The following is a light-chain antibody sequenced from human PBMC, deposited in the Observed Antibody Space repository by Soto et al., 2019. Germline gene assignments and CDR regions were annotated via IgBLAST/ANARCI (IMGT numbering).Light chain of an antibody. CDR3: AAWDDSLNAYV. CDR1: SSNIGNNA. V-gene: IGLV1-36*01. Sequence: QSVLTQPPSVSEAPRQRVTISFSGSSSNIGNNAVNWYQQLPGQAPKIVIYYDNLLTSGVSDRFSGSKSGISASLAISDLQSDDEADYYCAAWDDSLNAYVFGPGTKVTVL. J-gene: IGLJ1*01. CDR2: YDN.